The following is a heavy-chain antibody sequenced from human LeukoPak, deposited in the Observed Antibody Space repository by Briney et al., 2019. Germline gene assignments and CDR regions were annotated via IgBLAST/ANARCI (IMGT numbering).Heavy chain of an antibody. V-gene: IGHV3-23*01. J-gene: IGHJ3*02. Sequence: PGGSLRLSCAGSRFTFSTYAMSWVRQAPGKGLEWVSAISGSGGSTYYADSVKGRFTISRDNSKNTLYLQMSSLRAEDTAVYYCAKDVQLWTLTDAFDIWGQGTMVTVSS. CDR3: AKDVQLWTLTDAFDI. D-gene: IGHD5-18*01. CDR2: ISGSGGST. CDR1: RFTFSTYA.